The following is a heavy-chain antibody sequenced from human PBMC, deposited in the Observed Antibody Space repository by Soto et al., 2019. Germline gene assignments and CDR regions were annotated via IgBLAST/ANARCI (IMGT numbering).Heavy chain of an antibody. Sequence: SPDTLSLGCPLSDGSLRNYYCNLIRPPAGKGLEWIGRIDTSGSTNYNPSLKGRVTMSVDTSKQEFSLKLSSVTAADTALYYCARGGQDFWSGPFDYWGRGDRVTVSA. D-gene: IGHD3-3*01. CDR3: ARGGQDFWSGPFDY. V-gene: IGHV4-4*07. CDR2: IDTSGST. CDR1: DGSLRNYY. J-gene: IGHJ4*02.